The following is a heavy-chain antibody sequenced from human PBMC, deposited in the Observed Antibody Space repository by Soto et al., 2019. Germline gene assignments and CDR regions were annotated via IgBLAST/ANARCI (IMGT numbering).Heavy chain of an antibody. V-gene: IGHV4-34*01. CDR2: INHSGST. CDR3: ARTDQQQLVRWFDP. CDR1: GGSFSGYY. D-gene: IGHD6-13*01. Sequence: QVQLQQWGAGLLKPSETLSLTCAVYGGSFSGYYWSWIRQPPGKGLEWIGEINHSGSTNYNPSLKSRVNISVDTSKNQVSLKLSSVTAADTAVSYCARTDQQQLVRWFDPWGQGTLVTVS. J-gene: IGHJ5*02.